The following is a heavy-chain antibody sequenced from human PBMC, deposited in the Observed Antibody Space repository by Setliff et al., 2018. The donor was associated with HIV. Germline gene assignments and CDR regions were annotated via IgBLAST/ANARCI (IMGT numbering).Heavy chain of an antibody. CDR2: MNPNSGNS. CDR1: GGTFSRNP. D-gene: IGHD3-10*01. V-gene: IGHV1-8*01. J-gene: IGHJ5*02. CDR3: ARKHKVSLGRGIVVLWGFDP. Sequence: GASVKVSCKASGGTFSRNPISWVRQATGQGLEWMGWMNPNSGNSGYAQKFQGRVTMTRSTSFSTAYMELSNLTSEDTAIYYCARKHKVSLGRGIVVLWGFDPWGQGTLVTVSS.